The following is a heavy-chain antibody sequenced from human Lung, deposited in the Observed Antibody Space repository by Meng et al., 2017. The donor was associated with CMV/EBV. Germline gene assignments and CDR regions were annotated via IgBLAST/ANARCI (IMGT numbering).Heavy chain of an antibody. Sequence: ASXXXSCXASGYTFTSYYMHWVRQAPGQGLEWMGIINPSGGSTSYAQKFQGRVTMTRDTSTSTVYMELSSLRSEDTAVYYCSTSCSQWGYYYYYGMDFWGQGXTVTVSS. CDR3: STSCSQWGYYYYYGMDF. J-gene: IGHJ6*02. CDR1: GYTFTSYY. CDR2: INPSGGST. D-gene: IGHD2-2*01. V-gene: IGHV1-46*01.